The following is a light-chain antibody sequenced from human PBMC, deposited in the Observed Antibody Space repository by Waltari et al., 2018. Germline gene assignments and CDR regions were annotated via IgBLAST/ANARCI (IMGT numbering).Light chain of an antibody. J-gene: IGKJ1*01. CDR1: QSVSRA. V-gene: IGKV3-20*01. CDR2: GTS. CDR3: QHYVRLPAT. Sequence: EIVLTQSPGTLSLSPGERATLSCRAGQSVSRALAWYQQKPGQAPRLLIYGTSNRATGIPDRFSGSGSGTDFSLTISRLEPEDVAVYFCQHYVRLPATFGQGTKVEIK.